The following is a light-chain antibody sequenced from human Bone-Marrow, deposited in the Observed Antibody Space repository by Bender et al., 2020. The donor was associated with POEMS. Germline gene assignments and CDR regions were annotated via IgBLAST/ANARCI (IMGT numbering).Light chain of an antibody. CDR1: ISDVGGYNS. V-gene: IGLV2-8*01. Sequence: QSALTQPASVSGSPGQSITISCTGTISDVGGYNSVSWYQQYPGKAPKLMIYDVRDRPSGVPDRFSGSKSGNTASLTVSGLQAEDEADYYCSSYAASNYFLVIFGGGTKLTVL. CDR2: DVR. CDR3: SSYAASNYFLVI. J-gene: IGLJ2*01.